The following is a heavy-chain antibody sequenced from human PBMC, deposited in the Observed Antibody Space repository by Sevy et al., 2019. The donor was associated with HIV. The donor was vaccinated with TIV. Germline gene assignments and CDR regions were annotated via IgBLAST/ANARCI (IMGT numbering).Heavy chain of an antibody. CDR3: ARGYYDSSGYYYRRGNFDY. D-gene: IGHD3-22*01. Sequence: GGSLRLSCAASGFTFSSYAMHWVRQAPGKGLEWVAVISYDGSNKYYADSVKGRFTISRDNSKNTLYLQMNSLRAEDTAVYYCARGYYDSSGYYYRRGNFDYWGQGTLVTVSS. J-gene: IGHJ4*02. CDR2: ISYDGSNK. CDR1: GFTFSSYA. V-gene: IGHV3-30-3*01.